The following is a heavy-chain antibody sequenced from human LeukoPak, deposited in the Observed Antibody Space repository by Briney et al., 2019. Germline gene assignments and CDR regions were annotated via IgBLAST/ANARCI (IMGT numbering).Heavy chain of an antibody. V-gene: IGHV3-49*04. J-gene: IGHJ6*02. Sequence: GGSLRLSCTASVFTSSDHAMGWARQAPGKGPEWVGFIRSTTSRETTAYAAPVKGRFTISRDNSNNIVNLAINSLRIEDTCVYDCTRGPRQLWVQNGLDVWGQGTMVTVSS. CDR1: VFTSSDHA. CDR2: IRSTTSRETT. CDR3: TRGPRQLWVQNGLDV. D-gene: IGHD1-1*01.